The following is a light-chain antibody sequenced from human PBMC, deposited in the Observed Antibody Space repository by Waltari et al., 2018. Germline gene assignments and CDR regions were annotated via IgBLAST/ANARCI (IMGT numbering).Light chain of an antibody. V-gene: IGLV2-14*03. CDR2: GVS. J-gene: IGLJ3*02. CDR3: TSYTSSSAPWV. CDR1: SSDVGGYNY. Sequence: QSALTQPASVSGSPGQSITISCTGTSSDVGGYNYVSWYQQHPGKAPKVMIYGVSNRPSGVSNRFSGSKSGNTVSLTISGLQAEDEADYNCTSYTSSSAPWVFGGGTKLTVL.